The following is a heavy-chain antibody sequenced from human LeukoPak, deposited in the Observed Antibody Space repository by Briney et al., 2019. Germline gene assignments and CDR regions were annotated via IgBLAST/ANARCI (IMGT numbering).Heavy chain of an antibody. V-gene: IGHV3-13*01. J-gene: IGHJ6*02. CDR3: ARSSSGWLSKYYYYGMDV. Sequence: GGSLRLSCAASGSTFSSYDMHWVRHATGKGVEWVSAIGTAGDTYYPGSVKGRFTISRENAKNSLYLQMNSLRAEDTAVYYCARSSSGWLSKYYYYGMDVWGQGTTVTVSS. CDR2: IGTAGDT. CDR1: GSTFSSYD. D-gene: IGHD6-19*01.